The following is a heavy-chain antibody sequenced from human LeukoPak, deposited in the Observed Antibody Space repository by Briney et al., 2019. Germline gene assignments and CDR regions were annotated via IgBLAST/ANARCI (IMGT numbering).Heavy chain of an antibody. J-gene: IGHJ6*03. CDR3: ASSIYSSSWYFYYYMDV. V-gene: IGHV3-7*01. Sequence: GGSLRLSCAASGFTFSSYWMSWARQPPGKGLEWVANIKQDGSEKYYVDSVKGRFTISRDNAKNSLYLQMNSLRAEDTAVYYCASSIYSSSWYFYYYMDVWGKGTTVTVSS. D-gene: IGHD6-13*01. CDR2: IKQDGSEK. CDR1: GFTFSSYW.